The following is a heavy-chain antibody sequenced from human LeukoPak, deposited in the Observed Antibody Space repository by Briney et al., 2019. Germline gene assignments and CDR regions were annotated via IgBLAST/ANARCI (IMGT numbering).Heavy chain of an antibody. V-gene: IGHV3-7*01. CDR1: GFTFSSYW. CDR2: IKQDGSEK. CDR3: ASSGWDHDSSGHTLSY. D-gene: IGHD3-22*01. J-gene: IGHJ4*02. Sequence: PGGSLRLSCAASGFTFSSYWMSWVRQTPGKGLEWVANIKQDGSEKYYVDSVKGRFTISRDNAKNSLYLQMNSLRAEDTAVYYCASSGWDHDSSGHTLSYWGQGTLVTVSS.